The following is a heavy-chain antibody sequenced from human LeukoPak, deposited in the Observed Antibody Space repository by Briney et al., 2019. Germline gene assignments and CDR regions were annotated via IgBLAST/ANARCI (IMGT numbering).Heavy chain of an antibody. J-gene: IGHJ6*02. V-gene: IGHV3-23*01. CDR1: GFTFSSYA. D-gene: IGHD2-15*01. CDR3: AKVVVVVVAATPPYGMDV. CDR2: ISGSGGST. Sequence: GGSLRLSCAASGFTFSSYAMSWVRQAPGKGLEWVSAISGSGGSTYYADSVKGRFTISRDNSKNTLYLQMNSLRAEDTAVYYCAKVVVVVVAATPPYGMDVWGQGTTVTVSS.